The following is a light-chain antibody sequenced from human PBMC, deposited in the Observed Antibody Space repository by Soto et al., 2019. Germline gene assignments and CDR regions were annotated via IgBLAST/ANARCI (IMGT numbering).Light chain of an antibody. CDR3: QQYNSYLYT. CDR2: KAS. V-gene: IGKV1-5*03. Sequence: DIQMTQSPSTLSASVGDRVTITCRASQSISSWLAWYQQKPGKAPKLLIYKASNLESGVPGRFSGSGSGTEFTLTIRSLQPDDFATYYCQQYNSYLYTFGQGTKLEIK. CDR1: QSISSW. J-gene: IGKJ2*01.